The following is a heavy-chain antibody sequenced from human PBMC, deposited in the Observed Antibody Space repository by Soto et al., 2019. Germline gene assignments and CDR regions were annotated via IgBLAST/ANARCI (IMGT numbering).Heavy chain of an antibody. CDR1: GFSFSSYE. CDR2: ISSSGSTI. Sequence: EVQPVESGGGLVQPGGSMRLSCAASGFSFSSYEMNWVRQAPGKGLEWVSYISSSGSTIYYADSVKGRFTISRDNAKNSLYLQMNSLRAEDTAVYYCARSVTGDFDYWGQGTLVTVSS. J-gene: IGHJ4*02. V-gene: IGHV3-48*03. D-gene: IGHD7-27*01. CDR3: ARSVTGDFDY.